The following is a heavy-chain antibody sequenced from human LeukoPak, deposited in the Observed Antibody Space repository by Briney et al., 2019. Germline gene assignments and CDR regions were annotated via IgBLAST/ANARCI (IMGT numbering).Heavy chain of an antibody. V-gene: IGHV3-7*03. CDR1: GFTFSSYW. D-gene: IGHD6-13*01. CDR2: INPDGNKK. J-gene: IGHJ4*02. Sequence: PRGSLRLSCAASGFTFSSYWMNWARQAPGKGLEWVASINPDGNKKYSADSVKGRFTISRDNAKNSLYLQMNSLRAEDTALYYCAKDIVRGHIAAAGFDYWGQGTLVTVSS. CDR3: AKDIVRGHIAAAGFDY.